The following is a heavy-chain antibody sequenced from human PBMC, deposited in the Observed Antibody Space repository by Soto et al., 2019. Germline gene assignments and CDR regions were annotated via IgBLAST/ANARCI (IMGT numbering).Heavy chain of an antibody. J-gene: IGHJ5*02. CDR1: GGSGSSGSYY. CDR3: ARAEPPEPMYSSGRGDWFDP. CDR2: IYYSGST. D-gene: IGHD6-19*01. Sequence: LETMSLTCTVSGGSGSSGSYYWSWIRQPPGKGLEWIGYIYYSGSTNYNPSLKSRVTISVDTSKNQFSLKLSSVTAADTAVYYCARAEPPEPMYSSGRGDWFDPWGQGTLVTVSS. V-gene: IGHV4-61*01.